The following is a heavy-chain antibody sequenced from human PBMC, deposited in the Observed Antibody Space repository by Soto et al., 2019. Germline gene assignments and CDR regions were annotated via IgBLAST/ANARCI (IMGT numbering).Heavy chain of an antibody. Sequence: GGSMRLSCAASGFTFSGSAMHWVRQASGKGLEWVGRIRSKANSYATAYAASVKGRFTISRDDSKNTAYLQMNSLKTEDTAVYYCTRQMSDYYDSSGSYYGWYFDLWGRGTLVTVSS. CDR3: TRQMSDYYDSSGSYYGWYFDL. CDR1: GFTFSGSA. J-gene: IGHJ2*01. D-gene: IGHD3-22*01. V-gene: IGHV3-73*01. CDR2: IRSKANSYAT.